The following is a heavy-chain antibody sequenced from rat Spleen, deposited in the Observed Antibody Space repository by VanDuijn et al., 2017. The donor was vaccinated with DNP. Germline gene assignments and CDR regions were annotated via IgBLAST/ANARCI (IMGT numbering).Heavy chain of an antibody. Sequence: EVQLVESGGDLVQPGRSLKLSCAASGFTFSKYGMAWVRQAPTKGLEWVAALSFDGSSTNYRDSVKGRFTISRDNAKSTLYLQMDSLRSEDTATYYCARSWGDDGYPPFAYWGQGTLVTVSS. CDR3: ARSWGDDGYPPFAY. D-gene: IGHD1-12*03. V-gene: IGHV5-29*01. CDR2: LSFDGSST. J-gene: IGHJ3*01. CDR1: GFTFSKYG.